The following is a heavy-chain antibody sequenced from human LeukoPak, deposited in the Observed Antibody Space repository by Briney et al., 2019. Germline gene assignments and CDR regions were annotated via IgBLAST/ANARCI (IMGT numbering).Heavy chain of an antibody. CDR2: IYYTGST. V-gene: IGHV4-39*05. J-gene: IGHJ4*02. CDR1: GGSISTENYD. Sequence: SETPSLTCTVSGGSISTENYDWGWIRQPPGKGLEWIGNIYYTGSTNYNPSLKGRVTISVDTLKSQFSLRLTSMTAADTAVYYCVVDGAMDHWSQGTLVTVSS. D-gene: IGHD3-16*01. CDR3: VVDGAMDH.